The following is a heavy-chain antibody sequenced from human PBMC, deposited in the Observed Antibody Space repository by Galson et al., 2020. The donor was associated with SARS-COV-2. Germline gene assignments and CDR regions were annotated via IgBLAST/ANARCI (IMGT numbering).Heavy chain of an antibody. CDR1: GYTFTSYH. CDR2: INPRDDIT. Sequence: ASVKVSCKTSGYTFTSYHLHWVRQAPGQGLEWVGIINPRDDITTYAQKFQGRVTVTRDTSTSTVYMELSSLRREDTAVYFCAREWGDISSSVFGYWGRGALVTVSS. J-gene: IGHJ4*02. CDR3: AREWGDISSSVFGY. D-gene: IGHD2-21*02. V-gene: IGHV1-46*01.